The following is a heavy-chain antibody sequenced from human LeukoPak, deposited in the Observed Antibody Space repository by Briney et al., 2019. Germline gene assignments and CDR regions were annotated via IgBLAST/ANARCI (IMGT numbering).Heavy chain of an antibody. CDR2: IYYSGST. CDR3: ARGYYGSGSPGVYFDY. CDR1: GFTFSSYA. J-gene: IGHJ4*02. V-gene: IGHV4-59*01. D-gene: IGHD3-10*01. Sequence: GSLRLSCAASGFTFSSYAMSWIRQPPGKGLEWIGYIYYSGSTNYNPSLKSRVTISVDTSKNQFSLKLSSVTAADTAVYYCARGYYGSGSPGVYFDYWGQGTLVTVSS.